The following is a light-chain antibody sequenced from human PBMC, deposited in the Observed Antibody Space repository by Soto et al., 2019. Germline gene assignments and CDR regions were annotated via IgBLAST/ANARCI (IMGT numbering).Light chain of an antibody. CDR2: GAS. J-gene: IGKJ1*01. V-gene: IGKV3-20*01. CDR3: QQYGSSLTWT. Sequence: EIVMTQSPATLSVSPGERATLSCRASQSISSKLAWYQQKPGQAPRLLIYGASTRATGIPVRFSGSGSGTDFTLTISRLEPEDFAVYYCQQYGSSLTWTFGQGTKVDIK. CDR1: QSISSK.